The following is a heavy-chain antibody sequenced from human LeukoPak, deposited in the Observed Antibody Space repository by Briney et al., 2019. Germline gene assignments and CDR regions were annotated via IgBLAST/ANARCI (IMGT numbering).Heavy chain of an antibody. V-gene: IGHV1-46*01. CDR1: GYSFTGYY. J-gene: IGHJ5*02. CDR2: INPSGGST. CDR3: ARSRSIAAAGYWFDP. Sequence: ASVKVSCKASGYSFTGYYMHWVRQAPGQGLEWMGIINPSGGSTSYAQKFQGRVTMTRDMSTSTVYMELSSLRSEDTAVYYCARSRSIAAAGYWFDPWGQGTLVTVSS. D-gene: IGHD6-13*01.